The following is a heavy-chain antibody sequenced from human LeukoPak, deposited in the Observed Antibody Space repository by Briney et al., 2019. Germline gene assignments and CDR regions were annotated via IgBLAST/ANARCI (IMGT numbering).Heavy chain of an antibody. V-gene: IGHV4-59*01. D-gene: IGHD1-14*01. CDR1: GGSISSYY. CDR2: IYYSGST. CDR3: ARGNRFTDY. J-gene: IGHJ4*02. Sequence: PSETLSLTCTVSGGSISSYYWSWIRQPPGRGLEWIGYIYYSGSTNYNPSLKSRVTISVDTSKNQFSLKLSSVTAADTAVYYCARGNRFTDYWGQGTLVTVSS.